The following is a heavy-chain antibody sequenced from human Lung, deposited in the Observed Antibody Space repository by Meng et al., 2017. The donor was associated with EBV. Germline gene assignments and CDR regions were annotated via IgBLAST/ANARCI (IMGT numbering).Heavy chain of an antibody. CDR1: WGSLSSCGYS. V-gene: IGHV4-30-2*01. Sequence: LHEVGPELVKPSQTLCLTCAVCWGSLSSCGYSWSWIRQPPGKGLEWIGYIYHSGSTYYNPSLKSRVTISVDRSKNQFSLKLSSVTAADTAVYYCARGITMVRGVPGHWFDPWGQGTLVNVSS. CDR3: ARGITMVRGVPGHWFDP. CDR2: IYHSGST. J-gene: IGHJ5*02. D-gene: IGHD3-10*01.